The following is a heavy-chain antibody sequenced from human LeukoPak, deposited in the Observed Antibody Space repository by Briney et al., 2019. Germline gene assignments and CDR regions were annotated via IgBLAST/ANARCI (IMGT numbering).Heavy chain of an antibody. CDR1: GGTFSRYA. D-gene: IGHD3-22*01. CDR3: ARRHTYYYDSSGPGGFDP. J-gene: IGHJ5*02. CDR2: IIPIFTTS. Sequence: GASVKVSCKASGGTFSRYAISWVRQAPGQGLEWMGGIIPIFTTSNYAQKFQGRVTITADKSTSTAYMELSSLRSEDTAVYYCARRHTYYYDSSGPGGFDPWGQGTLVTVSS. V-gene: IGHV1-69*06.